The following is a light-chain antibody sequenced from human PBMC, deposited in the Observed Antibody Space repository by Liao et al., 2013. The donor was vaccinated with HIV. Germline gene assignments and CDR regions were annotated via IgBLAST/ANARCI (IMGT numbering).Light chain of an antibody. J-gene: IGLJ3*02. V-gene: IGLV3-1*01. Sequence: SYELTQPPSVSVSPGQTARITCSGDHLGDKSASWFQQKPGQSPVLLIYQNSRRPSGIPERFSGSNSGNTATLTISGTQALDEADYYCQAWDSSAASFGGGTKLTVL. CDR2: QNS. CDR3: QAWDSSAAS. CDR1: HLGDKS.